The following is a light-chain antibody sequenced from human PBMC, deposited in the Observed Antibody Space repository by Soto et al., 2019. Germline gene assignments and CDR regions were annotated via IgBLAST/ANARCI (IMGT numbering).Light chain of an antibody. CDR2: AAS. CDR1: QGISNY. Sequence: DLQMTQSPSSLSASVGDRVTITCRASQGISNYLAWYQQTPGKVPKLLIYAASTLESGVPSRFSGSGAGTDFTLTISSLQPEDVATYYCQKYNSAPRTFGPVTKVDIK. V-gene: IGKV1-27*01. CDR3: QKYNSAPRT. J-gene: IGKJ3*01.